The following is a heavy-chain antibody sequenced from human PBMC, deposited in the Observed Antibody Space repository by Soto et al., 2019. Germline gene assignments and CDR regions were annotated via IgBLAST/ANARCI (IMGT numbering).Heavy chain of an antibody. V-gene: IGHV2-5*02. J-gene: IGHJ4*02. Sequence: QITLNESGPTVVKPAETLTLTCTFSGFSLTTSGVGVGWIRQSPGKAPEWLALIYWDDDKRYSASLKSRLTITKDTSNNQVVLTMASVDPADTATYYCAHRILRTVFGLVTTTAIYFDFWGQGTPVVVSS. CDR2: IYWDDDK. D-gene: IGHD3-3*01. CDR3: AHRILRTVFGLVTTTAIYFDF. CDR1: GFSLTTSGVG.